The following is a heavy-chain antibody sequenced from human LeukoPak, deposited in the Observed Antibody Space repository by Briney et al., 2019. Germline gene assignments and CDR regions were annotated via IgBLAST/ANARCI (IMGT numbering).Heavy chain of an antibody. CDR2: ISTDGYTT. CDR1: GLAFSAYK. CDR3: VVGGSPGY. Sequence: GGSLRLTCAASGLAFSAYKMHWVRQAPRKGLVWVSRISTDGYTTDYADFVQGRFTASRDNTKNTWSLEMNSLRAEDTAVYYCVVGGSPGYWGQGTLVTVSS. V-gene: IGHV3-74*01. J-gene: IGHJ4*02. D-gene: IGHD2-15*01.